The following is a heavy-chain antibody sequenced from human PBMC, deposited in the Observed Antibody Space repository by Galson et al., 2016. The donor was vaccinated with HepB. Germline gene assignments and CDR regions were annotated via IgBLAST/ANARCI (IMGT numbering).Heavy chain of an antibody. Sequence: SVKVSCKASGGTFSSYAISWVRQAPGQGLEWMGGIIPMYGRANYAQKFRGRVTITADESTNTTHMELSSLRSEDTAVYYCARGQLRFFNWFDPWGQGTLVTVSS. V-gene: IGHV1-69*13. CDR3: ARGQLRFFNWFDP. D-gene: IGHD3-3*01. CDR2: IIPMYGRA. J-gene: IGHJ5*02. CDR1: GGTFSSYA.